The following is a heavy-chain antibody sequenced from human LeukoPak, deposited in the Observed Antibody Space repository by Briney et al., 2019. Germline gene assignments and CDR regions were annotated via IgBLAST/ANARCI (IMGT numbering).Heavy chain of an antibody. Sequence: GASVKVSCKASGYTFTGYYMHWVRQAPGQGLEWMGWINPNSGGTNYAQKFQGRVTMTRDTSISTAYMELSRLRSDDTAVYYCARAGGDPYHHNAFDIWGQGTMVTVSS. CDR1: GYTFTGYY. V-gene: IGHV1-2*02. CDR3: ARAGGDPYHHNAFDI. J-gene: IGHJ3*02. D-gene: IGHD1-14*01. CDR2: INPNSGGT.